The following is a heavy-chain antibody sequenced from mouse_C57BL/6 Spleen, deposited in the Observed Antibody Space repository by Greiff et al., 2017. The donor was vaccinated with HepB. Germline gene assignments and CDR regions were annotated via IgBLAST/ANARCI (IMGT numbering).Heavy chain of an antibody. V-gene: IGHV5-17*01. D-gene: IGHD1-1*01. J-gene: IGHJ4*01. CDR2: ISSGSSTI. CDR1: GFTFSDYG. Sequence: DVKLVESGGGLVKPGGSLKLSCAASGFTFSDYGMHWVRQAPEKGLEWVAYISSGSSTIYYADTVKGRFTISRDNAKNTLFLQMTSLRSEDTAMYYCAIPSYYGSSYCAMDYWGQGTSVTVSS. CDR3: AIPSYYGSSYCAMDY.